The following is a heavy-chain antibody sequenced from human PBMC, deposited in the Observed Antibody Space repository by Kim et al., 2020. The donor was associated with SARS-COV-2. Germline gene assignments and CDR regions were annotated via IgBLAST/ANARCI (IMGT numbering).Heavy chain of an antibody. CDR3: ARGVTTTPYAFDI. J-gene: IGHJ3*02. CDR2: INRRGSSK. CDR1: GFTLSSYE. D-gene: IGHD4-17*01. Sequence: GGSLRLSCAVSGFTLSSYEMNWVRQAPGKGLEWVSYINRRGSSKHYADSVKGRFTISRDNAKNSQYRQMKSLRDEDTAVYYCARGVTTTPYAFDIWGQGTLVTVST. V-gene: IGHV3-48*03.